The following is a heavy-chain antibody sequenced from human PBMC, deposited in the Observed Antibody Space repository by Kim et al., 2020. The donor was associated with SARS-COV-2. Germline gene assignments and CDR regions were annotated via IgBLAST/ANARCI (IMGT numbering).Heavy chain of an antibody. CDR1: GFLFSSRW. J-gene: IGHJ4*02. Sequence: GGSLRLSCAGFGFLFSSRWMHWVRQAPGKGLVWVARINGDGSSTTYVDSVKGRFTISRDNAKNTLYVQMNSLRAEDTAVYYCTEVVAMAPGANWGQGTLVTVSS. D-gene: IGHD2-15*01. CDR2: INGDGSST. CDR3: TEVVAMAPGAN. V-gene: IGHV3-74*01.